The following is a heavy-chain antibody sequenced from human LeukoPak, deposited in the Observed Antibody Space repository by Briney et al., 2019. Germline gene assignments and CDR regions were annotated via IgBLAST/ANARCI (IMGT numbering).Heavy chain of an antibody. J-gene: IGHJ4*02. CDR3: ARDLRRFAAYYFDY. V-gene: IGHV3-30*03. CDR1: GFTFSAYA. CDR2: ISSDGRDK. D-gene: IGHD5/OR15-5a*01. Sequence: GGSLRLSCAASGFTFSAYAIHWVRQAPGKGLEWVAVISSDGRDKHHADSVKGRFTISRDNSKNTLYLQTNSLRAEDTAVYYCARDLRRFAAYYFDYWGQGTLVTVSS.